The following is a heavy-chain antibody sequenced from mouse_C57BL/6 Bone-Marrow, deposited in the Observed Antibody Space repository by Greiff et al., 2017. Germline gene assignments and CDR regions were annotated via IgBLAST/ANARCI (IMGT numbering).Heavy chain of an antibody. V-gene: IGHV1-63*01. CDR2: IYPGGGYT. J-gene: IGHJ4*01. CDR1: GYTFTNYW. CDR3: ARVNDDAMDY. Sequence: VKLMESGAELVRPGTSVKMSCKASGYTFTNYWIGWAKQRPGHGLEWIGDIYPGGGYTNYNAKFKGKATLSADKSSSTAYMQFSSLTSEDSAIYYCARVNDDAMDYWGQGTSVTGSS. D-gene: IGHD2-12*01.